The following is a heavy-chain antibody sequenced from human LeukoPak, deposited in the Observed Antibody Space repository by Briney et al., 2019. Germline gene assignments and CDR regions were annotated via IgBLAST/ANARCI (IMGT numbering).Heavy chain of an antibody. V-gene: IGHV3-21*01. CDR3: ARDPGWYGGGHAFDL. D-gene: IGHD6-19*01. Sequence: GGSLRLSCAASGFTFSSYSMNWVRQAPGKGLEWVSSISSSSSYIYYADSVKGRFTISRDNAKNSLYLQMNGLRAEDTAVYYCARDPGWYGGGHAFDLWGQGTVVTVSS. CDR2: ISSSSSYI. J-gene: IGHJ3*01. CDR1: GFTFSSYS.